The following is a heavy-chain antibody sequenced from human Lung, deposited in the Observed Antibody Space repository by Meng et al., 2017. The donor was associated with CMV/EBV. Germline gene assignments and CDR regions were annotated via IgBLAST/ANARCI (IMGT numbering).Heavy chain of an antibody. V-gene: IGHV3-23*01. CDR1: GFTFSTYA. J-gene: IGHJ4*02. Sequence: GESXKISCAASGFTFSTYAMNWVRQGPGKGLEWVSTIINSGDETYYADTVKGWFTISRDNSKNMVYLQMNSLRAGDTAVYYCANNWNSDYWGQGTLVNGYS. D-gene: IGHD1-1*01. CDR2: IINSGDET. CDR3: ANNWNSDY.